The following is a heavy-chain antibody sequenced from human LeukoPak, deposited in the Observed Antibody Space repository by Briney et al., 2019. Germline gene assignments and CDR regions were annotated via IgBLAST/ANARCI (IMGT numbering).Heavy chain of an antibody. CDR2: INPNRGGT. D-gene: IGHD3-16*02. J-gene: IGHJ4*02. V-gene: IGHV1-2*02. Sequence: ASVKVSCKASGYTFTGYYMHWVRQAPGQGLEWMGWINPNRGGTNYAQKFQGRVTMTRDTSISTAYMELSRLRSDDTAVYYCARDPNDYVWGSYPDYWGQGTLVTVSS. CDR1: GYTFTGYY. CDR3: ARDPNDYVWGSYPDY.